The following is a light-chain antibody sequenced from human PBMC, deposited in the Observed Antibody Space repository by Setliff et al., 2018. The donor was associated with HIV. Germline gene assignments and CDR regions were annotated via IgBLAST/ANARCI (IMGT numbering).Light chain of an antibody. V-gene: IGLV1-44*01. CDR2: SNY. J-gene: IGLJ1*01. Sequence: VLAQPPSASGTPGQRVTISCSGSSSNIGSNTVTWYQQLPGTAPKLLIYSNYQRPSGVPDRFSGAKSGTSASLAISGVQSEDEAYYYCATWDDSLNGFVFGTGTKVTVL. CDR1: SSNIGSNT. CDR3: ATWDDSLNGFV.